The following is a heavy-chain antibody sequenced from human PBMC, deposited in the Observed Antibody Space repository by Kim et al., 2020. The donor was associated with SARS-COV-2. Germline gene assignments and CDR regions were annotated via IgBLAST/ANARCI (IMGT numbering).Heavy chain of an antibody. Sequence: GGSLRLSCTASGFTFDDYGMSWVRQAPGKGLQWVSGITWNGVSTGYADSVKGRFTISRDNAKNSLYLQMNSLRAEDTALYYCARRYCSGGNCYFGFDYWGQGTLVTVSS. V-gene: IGHV3-20*04. CDR1: GFTFDDYG. J-gene: IGHJ4*02. CDR3: ARRYCSGGNCYFGFDY. D-gene: IGHD2-15*01. CDR2: ITWNGVST.